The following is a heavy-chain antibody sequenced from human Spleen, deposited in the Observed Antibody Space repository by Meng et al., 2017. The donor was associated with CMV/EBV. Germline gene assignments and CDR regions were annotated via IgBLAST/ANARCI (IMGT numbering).Heavy chain of an antibody. D-gene: IGHD3-3*01. Sequence: GESLKISCAVSGFTFSSDNLNWVRQAPGKGLEWVAFIRYDGSNKYYADSVKGRFTISRDNSKNTLYLQMNSLRAEDTAVYYCAKDRRLGESITTHICPLGYWGQGTLVTVSS. CDR3: AKDRRLGESITTHICPLGY. CDR1: GFTFSSDN. J-gene: IGHJ4*02. V-gene: IGHV3-30*02. CDR2: IRYDGSNK.